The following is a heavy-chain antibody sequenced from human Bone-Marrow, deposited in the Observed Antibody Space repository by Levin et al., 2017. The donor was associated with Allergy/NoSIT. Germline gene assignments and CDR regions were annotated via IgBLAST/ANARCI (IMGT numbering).Heavy chain of an antibody. CDR3: ARDTVGYYYGLAV. D-gene: IGHD2-15*01. V-gene: IGHV3-33*01. CDR2: ISYDGSNK. Sequence: GGSLRLSCAASGFTFSSYGIHWVRQAPGKGLEWVSIISYDGSNKYYGDSVKGRFTISRDNSKDMVYLQINNVRREDTAVYYCARDTVGYYYGLAVWGQGTAVIVSS. J-gene: IGHJ6*02. CDR1: GFTFSSYG.